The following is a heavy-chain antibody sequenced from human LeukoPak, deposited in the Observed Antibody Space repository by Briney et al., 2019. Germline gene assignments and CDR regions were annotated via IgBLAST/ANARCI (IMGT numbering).Heavy chain of an antibody. CDR2: ISGSGGST. V-gene: IGHV3-23*01. CDR1: GFTFSNYA. J-gene: IGHJ6*03. Sequence: GGSLRLSCAASGFTFSNYAMSWVRQAPGEGLGWVSAISGSGGSTYYEDSVKGRFTVSRDNSKNTLYLQMNSLRVEDTAVYYCAAPGFYYYYYHMDVWGKGTTVTVSS. CDR3: AAPGFYYYYYHMDV.